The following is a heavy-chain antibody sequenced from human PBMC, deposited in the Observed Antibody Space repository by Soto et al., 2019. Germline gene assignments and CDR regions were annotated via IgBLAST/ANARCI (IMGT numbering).Heavy chain of an antibody. J-gene: IGHJ3*02. CDR3: ARAGIDTQDAFDI. CDR2: ITLFNCNT. Sequence: GASVKVSCKASGYTFTYRYLHWVRQAPGQAFEWLGWITLFNCNTNSAQKFQDRFTFTRVGFMSTAYLELSSLRFEDTALYYCARAGIDTQDAFDIWGQGTMVTVS. D-gene: IGHD6-13*01. V-gene: IGHV1-45*02. CDR1: GYTFTYRY.